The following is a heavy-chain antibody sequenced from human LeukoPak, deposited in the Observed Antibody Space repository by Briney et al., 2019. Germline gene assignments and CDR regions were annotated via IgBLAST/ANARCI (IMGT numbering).Heavy chain of an antibody. V-gene: IGHV3-48*04. J-gene: IGHJ4*02. CDR2: ISSSSSTI. D-gene: IGHD3-3*01. CDR1: GFTFSSYS. Sequence: PGGSLRLSCAASGFTFSSYSMNWVRQAPGKGLEWVSYISSSSSTIYYADSVKGRFTISRDNAKNSLYLQMNSLRAEDTAVYYCARGLRFLEWLLYAFDYWGQGTLVTVSS. CDR3: ARGLRFLEWLLYAFDY.